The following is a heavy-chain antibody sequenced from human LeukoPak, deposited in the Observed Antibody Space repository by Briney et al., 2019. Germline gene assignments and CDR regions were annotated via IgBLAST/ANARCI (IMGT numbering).Heavy chain of an antibody. CDR1: GFTFSSYG. CDR3: TRDEEGASREFDY. J-gene: IGHJ4*02. D-gene: IGHD1-26*01. V-gene: IGHV3-23*01. Sequence: PGGSLRLSCAASGFTFSSYGMSWVRQAPGKGLEWVSAISGSGGSTYYADSVKGRFTISRDNAKNSLYLQMNSLRVEDTAVYYCTRDEEGASREFDYWGQGALVTVSS. CDR2: ISGSGGST.